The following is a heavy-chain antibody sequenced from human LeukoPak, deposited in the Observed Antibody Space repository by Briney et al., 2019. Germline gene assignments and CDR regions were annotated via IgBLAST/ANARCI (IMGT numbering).Heavy chain of an antibody. J-gene: IGHJ4*02. CDR1: GFTFSSYA. D-gene: IGHD1-1*01. CDR2: ISSNGGSR. Sequence: PGGSLRLSCSASGFTFSSYAMHWVRQAPGKGLEYVSAISSNGGSRYYADSVKGRFTISRDNSKNTLYLQMSSLRAEDTAVYYCVVQGWVFRAPTQYYFDYWGQGTQVTVSS. CDR3: VVQGWVFRAPTQYYFDY. V-gene: IGHV3-64D*06.